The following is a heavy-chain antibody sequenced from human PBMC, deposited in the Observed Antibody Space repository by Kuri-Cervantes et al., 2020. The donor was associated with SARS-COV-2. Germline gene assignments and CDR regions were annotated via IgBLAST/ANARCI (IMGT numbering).Heavy chain of an antibody. CDR1: GFTFSNAW. CDR3: AREESHCTNGVCYFDY. CDR2: ISGSGGST. Sequence: GESLKISCAASGFTFSNAWMSWVRQAPGKGLEWVSAISGSGGSTYYADSVKGRFTISRDNSKNTLYLQMNSLRAEDTAVYYCAREESHCTNGVCYFDYWGQGTLVTVSS. D-gene: IGHD2-8*01. V-gene: IGHV3-23*01. J-gene: IGHJ4*02.